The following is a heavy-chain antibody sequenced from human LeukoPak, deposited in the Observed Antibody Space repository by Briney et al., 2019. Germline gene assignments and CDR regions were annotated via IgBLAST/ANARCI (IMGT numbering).Heavy chain of an antibody. V-gene: IGHV1-2*02. Sequence: ASVKVSCKASGYTFTGYYMHWVRQAPGQGLEWMGWINPNSGGTNYAQKFQGRVTMTRDTSISTAYVELSRLRSDDTAVYYCARDVDSSGYYYLIFDYWGQGTLVTVSS. J-gene: IGHJ4*02. CDR1: GYTFTGYY. D-gene: IGHD3-22*01. CDR3: ARDVDSSGYYYLIFDY. CDR2: INPNSGGT.